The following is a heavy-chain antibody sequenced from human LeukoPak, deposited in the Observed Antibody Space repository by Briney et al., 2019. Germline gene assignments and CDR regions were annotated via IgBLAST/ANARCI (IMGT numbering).Heavy chain of an antibody. V-gene: IGHV3-74*01. CDR1: GFTFRGHW. D-gene: IGHD3-16*01. Sequence: GGSLRLTCPASGFTFRGHWLHWVRQAPGKGLEQAQRINEGGSVISYADSVKGRFTISRENAKNTVYLQMDSLRAEDTAVYYCVRDLILTWTPGDDFDHSGQGTLVTVSS. CDR2: INEGGSVI. J-gene: IGHJ4*02. CDR3: VRDLILTWTPGDDFDH.